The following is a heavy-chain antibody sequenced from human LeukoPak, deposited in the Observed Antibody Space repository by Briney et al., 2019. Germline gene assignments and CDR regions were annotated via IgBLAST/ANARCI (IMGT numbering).Heavy chain of an antibody. D-gene: IGHD3-10*01. CDR2: IRSDGSST. V-gene: IGHV3-74*01. J-gene: IGHJ6*02. Sequence: GGSLRLSCAASGFMFSNYWMNWVRQAPGKGLVWVSRIRSDGSSTSYADSVKGRFTISRDNVKNTLFLQMNSLRAEDTAVYHCVKAAGSGGRGGMDVWGQGTTVTVSS. CDR3: VKAAGSGGRGGMDV. CDR1: GFMFSNYW.